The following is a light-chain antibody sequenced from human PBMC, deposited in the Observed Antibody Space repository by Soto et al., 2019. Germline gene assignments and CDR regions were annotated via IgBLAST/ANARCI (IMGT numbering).Light chain of an antibody. V-gene: IGLV2-8*01. CDR1: GSDIGGYNS. Sequence: QSALTHSPSASGSPGQSVTISCTGTGSDIGGYNSVSWYQQHPGKAPKVMIYDVTKRPSGVPDRFSGSKSGNTASLTVSALQAEDEADYYCSSYTDRKNLVFGTGTKVTVL. CDR2: DVT. J-gene: IGLJ1*01. CDR3: SSYTDRKNLV.